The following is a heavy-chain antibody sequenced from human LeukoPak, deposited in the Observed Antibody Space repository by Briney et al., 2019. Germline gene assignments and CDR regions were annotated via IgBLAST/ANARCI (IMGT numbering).Heavy chain of an antibody. V-gene: IGHV1-8*01. Sequence: GASVKVSCTASGYTFTSYDINWVRQATGQGLEWMGWMNPNSGNTGYAQKFQGRVTMTRNTSISTAYMELSSLRSEDTAVYYCARLQQQLDDDAFDIWGQGTMVTVSS. D-gene: IGHD6-13*01. CDR1: GYTFTSYD. CDR3: ARLQQQLDDDAFDI. J-gene: IGHJ3*02. CDR2: MNPNSGNT.